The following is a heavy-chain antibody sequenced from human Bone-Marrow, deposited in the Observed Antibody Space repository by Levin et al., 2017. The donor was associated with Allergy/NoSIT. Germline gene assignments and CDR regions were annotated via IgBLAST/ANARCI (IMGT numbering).Heavy chain of an antibody. Sequence: GGSLRLSCAAPGITFSSHAMSWVRQAPGKGLDWLSAISGRGESTYYADSVKGRFTISRDNSRNTLYLQMNSLRVEDTAVYYCAKVGRETTSNKYYYGLDVWGQGTTVTVSS. V-gene: IGHV3-23*01. CDR1: GITFSSHA. J-gene: IGHJ6*02. CDR2: ISGRGEST. CDR3: AKVGRETTSNKYYYGLDV. D-gene: IGHD2/OR15-2a*01.